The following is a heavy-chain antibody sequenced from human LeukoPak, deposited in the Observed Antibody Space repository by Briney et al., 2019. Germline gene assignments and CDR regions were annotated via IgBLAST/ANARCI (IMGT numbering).Heavy chain of an antibody. CDR3: AREGQQDRSGVSDD. Sequence: GGSLRLYCAASGFTFSSYAMHWVRQAPGQGLEYGSAISRNGGSTYYANSVKGRFTISRDNSKNTLYLQMGSLRAEDMAVYYCAREGQQDRSGVSDDWGQGTLVTVSS. J-gene: IGHJ4*02. CDR2: ISRNGGST. D-gene: IGHD6-25*01. CDR1: GFTFSSYA. V-gene: IGHV3-64*01.